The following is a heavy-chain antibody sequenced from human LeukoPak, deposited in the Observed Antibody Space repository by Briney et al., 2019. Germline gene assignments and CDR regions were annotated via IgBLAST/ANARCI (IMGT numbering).Heavy chain of an antibody. Sequence: ASVKVSCKASGYTFTGYYMHWVRQAPGQGLEWMGWINPNSGGTNYAQKFQGRVTMTRGTSISTAYMELSRLRSDDTAVYYCARGYYYGSGSYYFDYWGQGTLVTVSS. D-gene: IGHD3-10*01. CDR1: GYTFTGYY. J-gene: IGHJ4*02. CDR2: INPNSGGT. CDR3: ARGYYYGSGSYYFDY. V-gene: IGHV1-2*02.